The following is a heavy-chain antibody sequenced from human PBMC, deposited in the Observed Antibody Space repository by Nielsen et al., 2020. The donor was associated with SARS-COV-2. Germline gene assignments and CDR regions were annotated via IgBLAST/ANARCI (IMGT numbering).Heavy chain of an antibody. V-gene: IGHV3-23*01. CDR3: AREDRTNWYGVDY. D-gene: IGHD6-13*01. CDR1: GFTFDNYA. CDR2: IKRSGGST. J-gene: IGHJ4*02. Sequence: GGSLRLSCAASGFTFDNYAMTWVRQAPGKGLEWVSVIKRSGGSTYYADSVKGRFTISRDNSRNTLYLQMNSLRVEDTAVYYCAREDRTNWYGVDYWGQGTLVTVSS.